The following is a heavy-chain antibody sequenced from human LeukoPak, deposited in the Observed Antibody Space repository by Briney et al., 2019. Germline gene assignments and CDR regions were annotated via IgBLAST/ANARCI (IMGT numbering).Heavy chain of an antibody. V-gene: IGHV5-51*07. D-gene: IGHD3-10*01. CDR1: GYSFTSYW. J-gene: IGHJ2*01. CDR3: ARQNYYGSGSYHPKNWYFDL. Sequence: GESLKISCKGSGYSFTSYWIGWVHQMPGKGLEWMGIIYPGDSDTRYSPSFQGQVTISADKSISTAYLEWRSLKASDTAMYYCARQNYYGSGSYHPKNWYFDLWGRGTLVTVSS. CDR2: IYPGDSDT.